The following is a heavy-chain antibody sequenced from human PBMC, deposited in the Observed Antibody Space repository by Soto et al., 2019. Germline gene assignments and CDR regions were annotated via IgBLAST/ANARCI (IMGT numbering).Heavy chain of an antibody. D-gene: IGHD3-3*01. CDR2: INPNSGGT. J-gene: IGHJ4*02. V-gene: IGHV1-2*02. Sequence: QVQLVQSGAEVKKPGASVKVSCKASGYTFTGYYMHWVRQAPGQGLEWMGWINPNSGGTNYAQKFQGRDTMTRDTSISTAYKELSRLRSDDTAVYYCARRAGYYDFWSGYPDYWGQGTLVTVSS. CDR1: GYTFTGYY. CDR3: ARRAGYYDFWSGYPDY.